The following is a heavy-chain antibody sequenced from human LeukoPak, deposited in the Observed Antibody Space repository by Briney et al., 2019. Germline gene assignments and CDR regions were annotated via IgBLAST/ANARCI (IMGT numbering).Heavy chain of an antibody. D-gene: IGHD3-22*01. J-gene: IGHJ3*02. Sequence: SQTLSLTYAVSGGSISSGGYSWSWIRQPPGKGLEWIGYIYHSGSTYYNPSLKSRVTISVDRSKNQFSLKLSSVTAADTAVYYCARDYYDSSGYESAFDIWGQGTMVTVSS. CDR3: ARDYYDSSGYESAFDI. CDR1: GGSISSGGYS. CDR2: IYHSGST. V-gene: IGHV4-30-2*01.